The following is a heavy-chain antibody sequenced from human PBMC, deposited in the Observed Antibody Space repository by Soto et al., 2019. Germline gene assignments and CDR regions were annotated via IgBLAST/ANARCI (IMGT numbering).Heavy chain of an antibody. CDR3: ASSTTMILGPPPVY. CDR1: GYTFTSYY. D-gene: IGHD3-22*01. CDR2: INARGGST. J-gene: IGHJ4*02. V-gene: IGHV1-46*01. Sequence: GASVKVSCKASGYTFTSYYMHWVRQAPGQGLEWMGIINARGGSTSYAQKFQGRVTMTRDTSTSTVYMELSSLRSEDTAVYYCASSTTMILGPPPVYWGQGTLVTVSS.